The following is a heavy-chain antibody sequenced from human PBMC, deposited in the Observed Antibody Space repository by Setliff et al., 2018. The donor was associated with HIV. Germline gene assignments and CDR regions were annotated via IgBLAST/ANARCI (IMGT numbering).Heavy chain of an antibody. Sequence: LTCSVSGVSVGSGDYYWHWIRQHPEKALEWIGYIFHSGDTYYNPSLKSRISMSVDTSKNQFSLELTSLTAADTAVYYCATRPRIAARPFDYWGQGMLVTV. D-gene: IGHD6-6*01. CDR1: GVSVGSGDYY. V-gene: IGHV4-31*03. J-gene: IGHJ4*02. CDR2: IFHSGDT. CDR3: ATRPRIAARPFDY.